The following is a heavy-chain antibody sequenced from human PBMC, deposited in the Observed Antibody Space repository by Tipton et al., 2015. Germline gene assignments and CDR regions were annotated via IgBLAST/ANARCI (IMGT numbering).Heavy chain of an antibody. CDR2: IYHSGTT. Sequence: TLSLTCSLSGGSFYTYYGTWIRQPPGQGLEWIGEIYHSGTTNYNPSLRGHFTISLRTSKNQLSLKVDSVTAADTAIYYCARGGSPIIEMAYHHYGLDVWGQGTTVTVSS. D-gene: IGHD5-24*01. CDR1: GGSFYTYY. CDR3: ARGGSPIIEMAYHHYGLDV. J-gene: IGHJ6*02. V-gene: IGHV4-34*01.